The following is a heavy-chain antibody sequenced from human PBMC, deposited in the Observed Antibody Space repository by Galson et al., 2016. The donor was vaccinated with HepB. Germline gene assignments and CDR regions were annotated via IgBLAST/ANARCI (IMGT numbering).Heavy chain of an antibody. CDR3: TREFDL. J-gene: IGHJ2*01. Sequence: SLRLSCAASGFTFRSYAMTWVRQAPGKGLEWLANIKKDGSEINYVDSVKGRFTISRDNAKNSLFLQMNTLRVEDTAVYYCTREFDLWGRGTQVTVSS. V-gene: IGHV3-7*04. CDR2: IKKDGSEI. CDR1: GFTFRSYA.